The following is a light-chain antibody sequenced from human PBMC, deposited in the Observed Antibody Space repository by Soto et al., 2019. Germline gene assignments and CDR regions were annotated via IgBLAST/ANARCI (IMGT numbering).Light chain of an antibody. Sequence: DIQMTQSPSSLSASVGDRVTITCRASQGISAALGWFQQKPGKAPKRLIYAASTLESGVPSTFSGSGSGTEFTLTISSLQPEDFATYYCLQHNSYPYTFGQGTKLEIK. CDR3: LQHNSYPYT. CDR2: AAS. J-gene: IGKJ2*01. CDR1: QGISAA. V-gene: IGKV1-17*01.